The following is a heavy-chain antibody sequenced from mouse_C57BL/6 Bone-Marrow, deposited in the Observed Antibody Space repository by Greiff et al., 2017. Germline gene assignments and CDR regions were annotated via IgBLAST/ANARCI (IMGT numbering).Heavy chain of an antibody. V-gene: IGHV1-64*01. Sequence: QVQLQQPGAELVKPGASVKLSCKASGYTFTSYWMHWVKQRPGQGLEWIGMIHPNSGSTNYNEKFKSKATLTVDKSSSTAYMQLSSLKSEDSAVYYCALYYDYDGAMDYWGQGTSVTVSS. J-gene: IGHJ4*01. CDR1: GYTFTSYW. CDR2: IHPNSGST. D-gene: IGHD2-4*01. CDR3: ALYYDYDGAMDY.